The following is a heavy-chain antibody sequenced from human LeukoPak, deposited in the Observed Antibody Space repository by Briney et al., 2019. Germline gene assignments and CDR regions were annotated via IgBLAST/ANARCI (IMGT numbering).Heavy chain of an antibody. V-gene: IGHV3-43*02. CDR2: LSGDGGST. CDR1: GFTFDDYA. CDR3: SKDSYYASSGYPDY. J-gene: IGHJ4*02. D-gene: IGHD3-22*01. Sequence: GGSLRLSCAASGFTFDDYAMHWVRQAPGKGLEWVSLLSGDGGSTYYADTVKGRFTISRDNSKNSLYLQMNSLRTEDTAMYYCSKDSYYASSGYPDYWGQGTLVTVSA.